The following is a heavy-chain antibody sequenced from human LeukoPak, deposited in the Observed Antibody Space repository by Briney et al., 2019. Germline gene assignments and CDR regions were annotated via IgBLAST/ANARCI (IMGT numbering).Heavy chain of an antibody. CDR2: ISGSGGST. Sequence: PGGSLRLSCAASGFTVSSNYMSWVRQAPGKGLEWVSAISGSGGSTYYADSVKGRFTISRDNSKNTLYLQMNSLRAEDTAVYYCAKFSSSWHNYYYYYYYGMDVWGQGTTVTVSS. J-gene: IGHJ6*02. D-gene: IGHD6-13*01. CDR3: AKFSSSWHNYYYYYYYGMDV. V-gene: IGHV3-23*01. CDR1: GFTVSSNY.